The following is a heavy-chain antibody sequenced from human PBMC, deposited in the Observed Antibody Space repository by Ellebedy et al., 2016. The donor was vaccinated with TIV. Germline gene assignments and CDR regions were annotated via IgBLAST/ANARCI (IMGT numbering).Heavy chain of an antibody. Sequence: GESLKISXKASGYSDTSYWIGWVRQMPGKGLEWMGIIYPGDSDTIYSPSFQGQVTISADKSINTAYLQWSSLKASDTAMYYCARHGADPEFDYWGQGTLVTVSS. CDR2: IYPGDSDT. D-gene: IGHD4/OR15-4a*01. J-gene: IGHJ4*02. CDR1: GYSDTSYW. V-gene: IGHV5-51*01. CDR3: ARHGADPEFDY.